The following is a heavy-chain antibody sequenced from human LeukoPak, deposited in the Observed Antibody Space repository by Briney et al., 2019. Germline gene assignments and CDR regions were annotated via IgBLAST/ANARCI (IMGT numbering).Heavy chain of an antibody. CDR1: GYTFTTYD. V-gene: IGHV1-8*01. Sequence: GASVKVSCEASGYTFTTYDINWVRQAAGQGLEWMGWMNPNSGNTGNAQKFQGRVTMTRNTSISTAYMELTSLTSGNTAVYFCARIAAPGNRRLNFWGQGTLVTVSS. J-gene: IGHJ4*02. CDR3: ARIAAPGNRRLNF. D-gene: IGHD6-13*01. CDR2: MNPNSGNT.